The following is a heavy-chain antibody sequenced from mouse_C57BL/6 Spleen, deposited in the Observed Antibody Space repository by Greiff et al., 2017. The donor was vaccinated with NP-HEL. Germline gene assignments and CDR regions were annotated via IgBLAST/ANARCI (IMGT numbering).Heavy chain of an antibody. CDR3: ARGRKLRDGYYFDY. CDR2: INPSTGGT. J-gene: IGHJ2*01. V-gene: IGHV1-42*01. Sequence: EVQLQQSGPELVKPGASVKISCKASGYSFTGYYMNWVKQSPEKSLEWIGEINPSTGGTTYNQKFKAKATLTVDKSSSTAYMQLKSLTSEDSAVYYCARGRKLRDGYYFDYWGQGTTLTVSS. CDR1: GYSFTGYY. D-gene: IGHD1-1*01.